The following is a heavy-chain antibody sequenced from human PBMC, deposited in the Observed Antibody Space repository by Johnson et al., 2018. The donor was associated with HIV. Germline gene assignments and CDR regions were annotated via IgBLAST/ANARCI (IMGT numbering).Heavy chain of an antibody. CDR3: ARVLITIFGVEAFDI. Sequence: EVQLLESGGGLVQPGGSLRLSCAASGFTFSSFGMHWVRQSPGKGLEWVSGINWNGANRYYADSVRGRFTISRDNARNFLYLQMKTLRAEDTAIYYCARVLITIFGVEAFDIWGQGTMVTVSS. J-gene: IGHJ3*02. CDR2: INWNGANR. V-gene: IGHV3-48*04. CDR1: GFTFSSFG. D-gene: IGHD3-3*01.